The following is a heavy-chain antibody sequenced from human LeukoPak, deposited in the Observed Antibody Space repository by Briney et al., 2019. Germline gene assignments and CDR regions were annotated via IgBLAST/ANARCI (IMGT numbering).Heavy chain of an antibody. CDR1: RGTFSSYG. J-gene: IGHJ4*02. D-gene: IGHD3-10*01. Sequence: ASVKVSCKASRGTFSSYGINWVRQAPGQGLEWMGRIIPILGIKDYAQKFQGRVTITADKSTSTAYMELSSLRSEDTAVYYCARDKGWDGSGNYPFDDWGQGTLVTVSS. CDR3: ARDKGWDGSGNYPFDD. CDR2: IIPILGIK. V-gene: IGHV1-69*04.